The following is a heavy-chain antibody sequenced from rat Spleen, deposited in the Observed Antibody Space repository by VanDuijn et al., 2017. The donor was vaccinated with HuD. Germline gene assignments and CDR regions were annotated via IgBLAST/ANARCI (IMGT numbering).Heavy chain of an antibody. Sequence: EVQLVDHGGGLVQPGRSLNLSCAPSGFTFSMYGMAWVRQAPTKGLEWVASIGTGGGSTYYRDSVKGRFTISRDNAKSSLYLQMDSLRSEDTATYYCTTLPGIPYYWGQGVMVTVSS. CDR1: GFTFSMYG. J-gene: IGHJ2*01. CDR2: IGTGGGST. D-gene: IGHD1-4*01. CDR3: TTLPGIPYY. V-gene: IGHV5-27*01.